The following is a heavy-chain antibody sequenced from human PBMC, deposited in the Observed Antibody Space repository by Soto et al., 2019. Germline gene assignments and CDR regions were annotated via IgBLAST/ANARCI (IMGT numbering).Heavy chain of an antibody. V-gene: IGHV4-34*01. CDR1: GGSFRGYF. D-gene: IGHD3-16*01. CDR2: INDSGST. CDR3: QGGDF. J-gene: IGHJ4*02. Sequence: QLQLQQWGAGLLKPSETLSLTCAVSGGSFRGYFWSWIRHSPDKGLEWIGEINDSGSTYYNPSFKSRLTISVDTSNSQISLRLTAVTAADSAVYYCQGGDFWGQGTRVTVST.